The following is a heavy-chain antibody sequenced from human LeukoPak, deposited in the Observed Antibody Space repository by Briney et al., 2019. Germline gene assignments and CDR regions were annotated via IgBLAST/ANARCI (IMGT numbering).Heavy chain of an antibody. V-gene: IGHV3-30*18. CDR1: GFTFSSYG. CDR3: AKDSVAGAIFFVY. J-gene: IGHJ4*02. CDR2: ISYDGSNK. D-gene: IGHD6-19*01. Sequence: GGSLRLSCAASGFTFSSYGMHWFRQAPGKGLEWVAVISYDGSNKYYADSVKGRFTISRDNSKNTLYLQMNSLRAEDTAVYYCAKDSVAGAIFFVYWGQGTLVTVSS.